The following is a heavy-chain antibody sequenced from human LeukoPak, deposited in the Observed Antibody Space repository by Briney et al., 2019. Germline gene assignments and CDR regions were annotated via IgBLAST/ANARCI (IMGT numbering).Heavy chain of an antibody. CDR2: IYHSGST. CDR1: GYSISSGYY. J-gene: IGHJ1*01. V-gene: IGHV4-38-2*02. Sequence: ETLSLTCTVSGYSISSGYYWGWIRQPPGKGLEWIGSIYHSGSTYYNPSLKSRVTIPVDTSKNQFSLKLSSVTAADTAVYYCARAGSYSPDFQHWGQGTLVTVSS. CDR3: ARAGSYSPDFQH. D-gene: IGHD1-26*01.